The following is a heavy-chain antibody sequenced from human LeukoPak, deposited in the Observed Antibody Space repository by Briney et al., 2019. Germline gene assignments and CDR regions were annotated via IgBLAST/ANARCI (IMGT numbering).Heavy chain of an antibody. CDR2: INHSGST. CDR3: AQTPGGGYYYGRDC. Sequence: SETLSLTCAVYGGSFSGYYWSWIRQPPGKGLEWIGEINHSGSTNYNPSLKSRVTISVDTSKNQFSLKLSSVTAADTAVYYCAQTPGGGYYYGRDCWGQGTLVTVSS. CDR1: GGSFSGYY. V-gene: IGHV4-34*01. J-gene: IGHJ4*02. D-gene: IGHD3-22*01.